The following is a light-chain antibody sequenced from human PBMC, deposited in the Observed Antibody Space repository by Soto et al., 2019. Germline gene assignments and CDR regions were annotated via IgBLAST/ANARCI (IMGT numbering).Light chain of an antibody. Sequence: EIVLTQSPDTLSLSPGERATLSCRASQSVSSNSLAWYQQKPGQAPRLLIYGASSRATGIPDRFSGSGSGTDFTLTISRLEPEDFAVYYCQQYKSWRTFGQGTNVEI. V-gene: IGKV3-20*01. CDR2: GAS. J-gene: IGKJ1*01. CDR3: QQYKSWRT. CDR1: QSVSSNS.